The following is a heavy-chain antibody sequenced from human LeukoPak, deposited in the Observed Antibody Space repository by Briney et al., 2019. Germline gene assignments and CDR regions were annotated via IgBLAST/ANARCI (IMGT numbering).Heavy chain of an antibody. CDR3: ATNYGDFLGFQH. V-gene: IGHV4-4*02. CDR2: IYHSGSN. D-gene: IGHD4-17*01. J-gene: IGHJ1*01. Sequence: SGTLSLTCAVSGGSISSSNWWSWVRQPPGKGLEWIGEIYHSGSNNYNPSLKSRVTISVDKSKNQFSLKLSSVTAADTAVYYCATNYGDFLGFQHWGQSTLVTVSS. CDR1: GGSISSSNW.